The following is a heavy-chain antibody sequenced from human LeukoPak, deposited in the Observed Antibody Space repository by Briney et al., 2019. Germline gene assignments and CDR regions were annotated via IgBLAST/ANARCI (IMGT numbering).Heavy chain of an antibody. CDR3: ARDPAMDTVMVPFDY. Sequence: ASVKVSCKASGYTFTSYYMHWVRQAPGQGLEWMGIINPSGGSTSYAQKFQGRVTMTRDTSTSTVYMELSSLRSEDTAVYYCARDPAMDTVMVPFDYWGQGTLVTVSS. D-gene: IGHD5-18*01. V-gene: IGHV1-46*01. J-gene: IGHJ4*02. CDR1: GYTFTSYY. CDR2: INPSGGST.